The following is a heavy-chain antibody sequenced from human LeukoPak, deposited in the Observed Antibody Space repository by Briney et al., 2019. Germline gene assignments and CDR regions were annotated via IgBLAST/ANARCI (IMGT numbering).Heavy chain of an antibody. J-gene: IGHJ5*02. CDR2: ISGYNGNT. V-gene: IGHV1-18*01. D-gene: IGHD3-16*01. Sequence: ASVKVSCKASGYTFTTYGIGWVRQAPGQGLEWMGWISGYNGNTNYAQKFQGRVTMTTDTSTSTAYMELRSLRSDDTAVYYCARTSHESVLYWSDPWGQGALVNVSS. CDR3: ARTSHESVLYWSDP. CDR1: GYTFTTYG.